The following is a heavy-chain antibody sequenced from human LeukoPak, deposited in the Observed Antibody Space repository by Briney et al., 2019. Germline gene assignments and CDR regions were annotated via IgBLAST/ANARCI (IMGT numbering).Heavy chain of an antibody. CDR2: IYYSGST. J-gene: IGHJ6*02. CDR3: ARHFPYYYYYGLDV. Sequence: PSETLSLTCTVSGGSISSLTYYWGWIRQPPGKGLEWFGSIYYSGSTYYNPSLKSRVTVSVDTSKNQFSLKLSSVTAADTAVYYCARHFPYYYYYGLDVWGQGTTVTVSS. V-gene: IGHV4-39*01. CDR1: GGSISSLTYY.